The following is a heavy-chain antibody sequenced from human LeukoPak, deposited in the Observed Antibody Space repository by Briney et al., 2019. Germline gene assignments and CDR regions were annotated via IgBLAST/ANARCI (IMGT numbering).Heavy chain of an antibody. J-gene: IGHJ4*02. Sequence: GGSLRLSCAASGFTFSNYAMHWVRQAPGEGLEWVTLITYDGSNKYYADSVKGRFTSSRDNSKNTLYLQMNSLRAEDTAVYYCAKVPTYYYDSSDYWGQGTLVTVSS. D-gene: IGHD3-22*01. CDR3: AKVPTYYYDSSDY. V-gene: IGHV3-30-3*01. CDR1: GFTFSNYA. CDR2: ITYDGSNK.